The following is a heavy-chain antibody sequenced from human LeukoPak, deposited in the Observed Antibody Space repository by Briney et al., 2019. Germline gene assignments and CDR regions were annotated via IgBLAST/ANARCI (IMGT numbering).Heavy chain of an antibody. CDR3: ARAYYGSGSYYFDY. CDR1: GFTFSSFS. Sequence: GGSLRLSCAASGFTFSSFSMTWVRQAPGKGLEWVSYISSSSSTIYYAASVKGRFTISRDNAKNSLYLQMNSLRDEDTAVYYCARAYYGSGSYYFDYWGQGTLVTVSS. CDR2: ISSSSSTI. V-gene: IGHV3-48*02. J-gene: IGHJ4*02. D-gene: IGHD3-10*01.